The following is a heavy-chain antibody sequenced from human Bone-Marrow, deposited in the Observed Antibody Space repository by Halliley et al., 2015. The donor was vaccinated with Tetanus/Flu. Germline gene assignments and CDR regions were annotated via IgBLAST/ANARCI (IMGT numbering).Heavy chain of an antibody. V-gene: IGHV5-51*03. D-gene: IGHD3-22*01. Sequence: QLVQSGAEVAEPGESLKISCKGSGYSFTTYWIGWVRQMPGKGLEWMGVIFPSDSDSRYSPSFRGQVTISADKSINSAYLQWNSLKASDTAMYYCARGPVSQSDTSGYYYFDYWGQGTLVTVSS. CDR1: GYSFTTYW. CDR3: ARGPVSQSDTSGYYYFDY. J-gene: IGHJ4*02. CDR2: IFPSDSDS.